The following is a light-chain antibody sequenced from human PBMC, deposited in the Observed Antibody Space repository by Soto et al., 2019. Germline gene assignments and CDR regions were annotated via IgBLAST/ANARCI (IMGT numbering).Light chain of an antibody. CDR3: ASYTSSTTPDV. Sequence: QSALTQPASVSGSLGQSITISCTGTSSDVGAYNLVSWYQHHPGKAPKLMIYDVSDRPSGISNRFSGSKSGNTASLTISGLQAEDEADYYCASYTSSTTPDVLGTGTKLTVL. CDR2: DVS. CDR1: SSDVGAYNL. J-gene: IGLJ1*01. V-gene: IGLV2-14*03.